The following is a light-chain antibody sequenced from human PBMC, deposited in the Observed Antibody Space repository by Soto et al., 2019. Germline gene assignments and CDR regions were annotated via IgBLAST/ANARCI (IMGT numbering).Light chain of an antibody. J-gene: IGLJ3*02. CDR1: SSNIGAGDD. CDR3: QSYDSSLRGYWV. CDR2: GDS. V-gene: IGLV1-40*01. Sequence: QSVLTQPPSVSGAPGQRVTISCTGSSSNIGAGDDVHWYQRLPGTAPKLLIYGDSNRPSGVPDRFSGSKSGTSASLAITGLQAEDEADYYCQSYDSSLRGYWVFGGGTKVTVL.